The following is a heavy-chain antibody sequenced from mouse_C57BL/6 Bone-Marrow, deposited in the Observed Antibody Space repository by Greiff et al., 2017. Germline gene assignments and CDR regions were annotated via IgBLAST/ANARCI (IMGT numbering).Heavy chain of an antibody. Sequence: QVQLQQSGAELARPGASVKLSCKASGYTFTSYCISWVKQRPGQGLEWIGEIYPGSGNTYYNEKFKGKATLTADKSSSTAYMELRSLTSEDTAVYFCARALPLHYCGSSLFAYGGQGTGVTVSA. CDR2: IYPGSGNT. D-gene: IGHD1-1*01. J-gene: IGHJ3*01. CDR3: ARALPLHYCGSSLFAY. V-gene: IGHV1-81*01. CDR1: GYTFTSYC.